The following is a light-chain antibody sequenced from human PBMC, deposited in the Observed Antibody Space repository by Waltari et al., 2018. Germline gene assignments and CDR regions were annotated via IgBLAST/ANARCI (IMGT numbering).Light chain of an antibody. CDR3: SSYTSRSTLVV. V-gene: IGLV2-14*03. Sequence: QSALTQPASVSGSPGQSITIPCTGTSSDVGGYNYVSWYQQHPGKAPKLMIYDVIYRPSGISNRFSGSKSGYTASLTISGLQAEDEADYYCSSYTSRSTLVVFGGGTKLTVL. CDR2: DVI. CDR1: SSDVGGYNY. J-gene: IGLJ2*01.